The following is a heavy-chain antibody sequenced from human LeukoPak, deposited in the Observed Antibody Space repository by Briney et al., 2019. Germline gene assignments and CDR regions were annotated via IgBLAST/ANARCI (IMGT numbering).Heavy chain of an antibody. CDR2: INWNGGST. D-gene: IGHD3-10*01. J-gene: IGHJ4*02. CDR3: ARDKRTETMVRGVITVKGYYFDY. V-gene: IGHV3-20*04. Sequence: TGGSLRLSCAASGFTFDDYDMSWVRQAPGKGLEWVSGINWNGGSTGYADSVKGRFTISRDNAKNSLYLQMNSLRAEDTALYYCARDKRTETMVRGVITVKGYYFDYWGQGTLVTVSS. CDR1: GFTFDDYD.